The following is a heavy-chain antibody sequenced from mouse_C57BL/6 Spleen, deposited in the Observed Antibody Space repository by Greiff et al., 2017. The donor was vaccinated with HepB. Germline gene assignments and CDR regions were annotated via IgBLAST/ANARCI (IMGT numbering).Heavy chain of an antibody. D-gene: IGHD1-1*01. Sequence: EVQRVESGGGLVKPGGSLKLSCAASGFTFSDYGMHWVRQAPEKGLEWVAYISSGSSTIYYADTVKGRFTISRDNAKNTLFLQMTCLRSEDTAMYYCARGFITTVVAYYYAMDYWGQGTSVTVSS. CDR3: ARGFITTVVAYYYAMDY. CDR1: GFTFSDYG. J-gene: IGHJ4*01. CDR2: ISSGSSTI. V-gene: IGHV5-17*01.